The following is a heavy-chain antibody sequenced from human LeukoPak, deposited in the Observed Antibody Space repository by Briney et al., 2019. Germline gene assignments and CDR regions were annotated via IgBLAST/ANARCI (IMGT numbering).Heavy chain of an antibody. CDR1: GFIFNNYA. CDR3: VRHDSYIPY. V-gene: IGHV3-23*01. Sequence: GGSLRLSCAASGFIFNNYAMRWVRQAPGKGLEWVSGISDRGRSTYYADSVKGRFTISRDNSKNTVHLQMNNLRVDDTAVYFCVRHDSYIPYWGQGTLVTVSS. D-gene: IGHD5-18*01. CDR2: ISDRGRST. J-gene: IGHJ4*02.